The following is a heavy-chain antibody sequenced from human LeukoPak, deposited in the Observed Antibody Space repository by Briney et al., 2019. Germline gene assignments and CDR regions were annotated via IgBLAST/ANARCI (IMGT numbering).Heavy chain of an antibody. CDR2: INHSGST. V-gene: IGHV4-34*01. CDR1: GGPFSGYY. Sequence: SETLSLTCAVYGGPFSGYYWSWIRQPPGKGLEWIGEINHSGSTNYNPSLKSRVTISVDTSKNQFSLKLSSVTAADTAVYYCARSFGYYGSGSYRWFDPWGQGTLVTVSS. J-gene: IGHJ5*02. CDR3: ARSFGYYGSGSYRWFDP. D-gene: IGHD3-10*01.